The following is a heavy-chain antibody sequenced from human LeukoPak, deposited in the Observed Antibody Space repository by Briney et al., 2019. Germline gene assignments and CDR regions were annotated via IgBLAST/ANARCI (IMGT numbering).Heavy chain of an antibody. V-gene: IGHV1-18*01. D-gene: IGHD5-12*01. CDR3: ARDLESRYLAVFDY. CDR2: ISAYNGST. J-gene: IGHJ4*02. CDR1: GYTFTSYG. Sequence: ASVKVSCKASGYTFTSYGISWVRQAPGQGLEWMGWISAYNGSTNYAQKLQGRVTMTTDTSTSTAYMELRSLRSDDTAVYYCARDLESRYLAVFDYWGQGTLVTVSS.